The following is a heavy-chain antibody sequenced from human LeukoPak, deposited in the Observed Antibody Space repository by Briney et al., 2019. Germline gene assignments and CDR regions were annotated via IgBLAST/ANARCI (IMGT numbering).Heavy chain of an antibody. CDR2: IKQDGSEK. V-gene: IGHV3-7*01. J-gene: IGHJ6*02. D-gene: IGHD2-15*01. CDR1: GFTFSSYW. Sequence: GGSLRLSCAASGFTFSSYWMSWVRQAPGKGLEWVANIKQDGSEKYYVDSVKGRFTISRDNAKNSLYLQMNSLRAEDTAVYYCAREERGCSGGSCYLGYYYYYGMDVWGQGTTVTVSS. CDR3: AREERGCSGGSCYLGYYYYYGMDV.